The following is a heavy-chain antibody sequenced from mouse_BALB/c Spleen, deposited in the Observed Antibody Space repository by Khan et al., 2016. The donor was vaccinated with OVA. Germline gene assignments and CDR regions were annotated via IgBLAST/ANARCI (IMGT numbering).Heavy chain of an antibody. V-gene: IGHV1-5*01. D-gene: IGHD1-1*02. J-gene: IGHJ3*01. Sequence: VQLKQSGTVLARPGASVKMSCKASGYSFTSYLIHWVKQRPGQGLEWIGDIYPGNSDTTYNQKFKDKAKLTAGTSANTAYMELSSLTNEDSAVSYCARGGYGSFAYWGQGTLVTVSA. CDR1: GYSFTSYL. CDR2: IYPGNSDT. CDR3: ARGGYGSFAY.